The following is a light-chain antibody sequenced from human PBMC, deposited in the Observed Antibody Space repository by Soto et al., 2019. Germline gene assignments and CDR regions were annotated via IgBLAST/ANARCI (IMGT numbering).Light chain of an antibody. CDR3: EQSDSAPLT. V-gene: IGKV1-39*01. J-gene: IGKJ2*01. Sequence: DIQMTQSPSSLPASVGDRISITCRASQSIGTYLSWYQQKPGKAPKLLIYGASNLQSGVPSRFSGSGSETDFTLTIRSLQPEDFATYYCEQSDSAPLTFGQGTKVDIK. CDR1: QSIGTY. CDR2: GAS.